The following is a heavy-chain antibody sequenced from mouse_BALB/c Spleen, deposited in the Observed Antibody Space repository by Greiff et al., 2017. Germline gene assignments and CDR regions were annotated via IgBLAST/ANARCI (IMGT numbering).Heavy chain of an antibody. V-gene: IGHV5-6-4*01. Sequence: EVKLMESGGGLVKPGGSLKLSCAASGFTFSSYTMSWVRQTPEKRLEWVATISSGGSYTYYPDSVKGRFTISRDNAKNTLYLQMSSLKSEDTAMYYCTRGDNWEGNAMDYWGQGTSVTVSS. D-gene: IGHD4-1*02. CDR1: GFTFSSYT. CDR3: TRGDNWEGNAMDY. CDR2: ISSGGSYT. J-gene: IGHJ4*01.